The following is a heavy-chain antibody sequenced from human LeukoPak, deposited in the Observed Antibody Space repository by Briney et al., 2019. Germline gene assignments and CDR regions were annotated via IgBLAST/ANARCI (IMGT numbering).Heavy chain of an antibody. Sequence: SETLSLTCADYGGSFSGYYWSWIRQPPGKGLEWIGEINHSGSTNYNPSLKSRVTISVDTSKNQFSLKLSSVAAADTAVYYCARVHSSSWYGAFFDYWGQGTLVTVSS. D-gene: IGHD6-13*01. CDR1: GGSFSGYY. CDR3: ARVHSSSWYGAFFDY. CDR2: INHSGST. J-gene: IGHJ4*02. V-gene: IGHV4-34*01.